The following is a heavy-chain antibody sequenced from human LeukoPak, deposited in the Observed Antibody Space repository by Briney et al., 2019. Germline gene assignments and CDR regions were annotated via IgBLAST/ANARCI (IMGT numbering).Heavy chain of an antibody. D-gene: IGHD6-19*01. CDR2: IKEDGSEK. CDR1: GFTFSRFW. V-gene: IGHV3-7*03. CDR3: AKDSSSGWYGLDNWFDP. Sequence: GGSLRLSCAASGFTFSRFWMSWVRQAPGKGLEWVANIKEDGSEKYYVDSVKGRFTISRDNAKNSLYLQMDSLRAEDTALYYCAKDSSSGWYGLDNWFDPWGQGTLVTVSS. J-gene: IGHJ5*02.